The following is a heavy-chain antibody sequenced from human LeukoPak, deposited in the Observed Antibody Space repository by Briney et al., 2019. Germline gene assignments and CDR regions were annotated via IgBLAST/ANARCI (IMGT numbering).Heavy chain of an antibody. CDR2: INSGGSST. V-gene: IGHV3-74*01. CDR3: ARRGYSYGFGY. D-gene: IGHD5-18*01. Sequence: PGGSLRLSCAASGFTFSSYWMHWVRQAPGKGLVWVSRINSGGSSTSYADSVKGRFTISRDNAKNTLYLQMNSLRAEDTAVYYCARRGYSYGFGYWGQGTLVTVSS. CDR1: GFTFSSYW. J-gene: IGHJ4*02.